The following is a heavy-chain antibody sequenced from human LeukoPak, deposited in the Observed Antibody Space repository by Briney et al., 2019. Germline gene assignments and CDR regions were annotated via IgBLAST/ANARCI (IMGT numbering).Heavy chain of an antibody. CDR1: GFTFSNYW. V-gene: IGHV3-74*01. Sequence: GGSLRLSCAASGFTFSNYWMHWVRQVPGKGLVWVSRINSDGSTTNYADSVKGRFSISRDNAKNTLHLQMHSPRAEDTAVYYCVRGIVTEDHWGQGTLVTVSS. CDR2: INSDGSTT. D-gene: IGHD2/OR15-2a*01. CDR3: VRGIVTEDH. J-gene: IGHJ4*02.